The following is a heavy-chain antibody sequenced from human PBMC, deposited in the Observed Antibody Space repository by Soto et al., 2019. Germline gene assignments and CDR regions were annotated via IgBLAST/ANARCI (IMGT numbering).Heavy chain of an antibody. D-gene: IGHD1-20*01. CDR3: ARGRSRTPGNRGIGYYGLDV. J-gene: IGHJ6*02. Sequence: SETLSLTCAVDGGSFSEYYWSRIRQPPGKGLEWIGEINHGGITDYSPSLKSRVTLSVDTSKNQFSLNLTSVTAADTAVYYCARGRSRTPGNRGIGYYGLDVWGQGTTVTVS. CDR1: GGSFSEYY. V-gene: IGHV4-34*01. CDR2: INHGGIT.